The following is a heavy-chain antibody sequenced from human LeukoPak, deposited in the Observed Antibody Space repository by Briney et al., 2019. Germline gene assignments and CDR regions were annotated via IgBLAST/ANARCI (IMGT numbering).Heavy chain of an antibody. J-gene: IGHJ4*02. CDR2: IWYDGSNK. CDR1: GFTFSSYG. V-gene: IGHV3-33*01. Sequence: GGSLRLSCAASGFTFSSYGMHWVRQAPGKGLEWVAVIWYDGSNKYYADSVKGRFTISRDNSKNTLYLQMNSLRAEDTAVYYCATPYYYDSSGYPIDYWGQGTLVTVSS. CDR3: ATPYYYDSSGYPIDY. D-gene: IGHD3-22*01.